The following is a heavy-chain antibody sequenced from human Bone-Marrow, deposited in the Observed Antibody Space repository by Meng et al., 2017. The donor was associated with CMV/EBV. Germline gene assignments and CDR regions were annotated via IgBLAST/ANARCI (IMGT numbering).Heavy chain of an antibody. CDR3: ARIEYSSSYRRYYYGMDV. D-gene: IGHD6-6*01. Sequence: SVKVSCKASGGTFSSYTISWVRQAPGQGLEWMGRIIPILGIANYAQKFQGRVTITADKSTSTDYMELSSLRSEDTAVYYCARIEYSSSYRRYYYGMDVWGQGTTVTVSS. CDR1: GGTFSSYT. J-gene: IGHJ6*02. CDR2: IIPILGIA. V-gene: IGHV1-69*02.